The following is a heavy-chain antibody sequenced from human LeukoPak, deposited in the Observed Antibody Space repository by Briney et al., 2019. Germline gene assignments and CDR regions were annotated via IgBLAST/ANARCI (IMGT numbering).Heavy chain of an antibody. CDR3: AINYYDSSGQFDY. CDR1: GFTFGSYG. D-gene: IGHD3-22*01. J-gene: IGHJ4*02. Sequence: GGSLRLSCAASGFTFGSYGMHWVRQAPGKGLEWVAVISYDGSNKYYADSVKGRFTISRDNSKNTLYLQMNSLRAEDTAVYYCAINYYDSSGQFDYWGQGTLVTVSS. V-gene: IGHV3-30*03. CDR2: ISYDGSNK.